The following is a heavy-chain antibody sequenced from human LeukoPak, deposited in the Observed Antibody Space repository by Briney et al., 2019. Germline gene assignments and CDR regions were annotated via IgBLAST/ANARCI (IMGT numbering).Heavy chain of an antibody. J-gene: IGHJ5*02. CDR2: IYYDGST. V-gene: IGHV4-39*07. CDR3: ARDRATKDP. CDR1: GGSISSSGYY. D-gene: IGHD2-15*01. Sequence: SETLSLTCTVSGGSISSSGYYWDWIRQPPGKGLEWIGSIYYDGSTYYNPSLKSRVTISIDTSKNQFSLKLSSVTAADTAIYYCARDRATKDPWGQGTLVTVSS.